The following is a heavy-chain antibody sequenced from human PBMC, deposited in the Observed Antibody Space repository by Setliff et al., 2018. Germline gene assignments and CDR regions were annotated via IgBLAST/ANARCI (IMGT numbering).Heavy chain of an antibody. CDR1: GYSISSDSY. Sequence: KTPETLPLTCAVSGYSISSDSYWGWIRQPPGKGLEWIASIYHTGSTYYNPSLKSRLTMSVDTSKNQFSLKLASVTAADTAVYYCAGTGSARWYVPDYWGQGTLVTVSS. J-gene: IGHJ4*02. CDR3: AGTGSARWYVPDY. CDR2: IYHTGST. D-gene: IGHD2-2*01. V-gene: IGHV4-38-2*01.